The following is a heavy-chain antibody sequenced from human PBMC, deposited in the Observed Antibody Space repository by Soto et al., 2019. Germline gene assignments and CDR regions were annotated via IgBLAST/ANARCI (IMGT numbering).Heavy chain of an antibody. D-gene: IGHD3-10*01. CDR1: GYTFTSYD. CDR3: ARAAHRLLWFGELPHKREGFDP. CDR2: MNPNSGNT. J-gene: IGHJ5*02. Sequence: ASMKVSCKASGYTFTSYDINWVRQATGQGLEWMGWMNPNSGNTGYAQKFQGRVTMTRKTSISTAYMELRSLRSQDTAVYYCARAAHRLLWFGELPHKREGFDPWGQGTLVTVSS. V-gene: IGHV1-8*01.